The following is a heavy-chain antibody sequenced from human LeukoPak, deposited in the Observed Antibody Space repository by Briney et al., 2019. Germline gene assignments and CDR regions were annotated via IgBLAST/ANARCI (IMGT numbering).Heavy chain of an antibody. J-gene: IGHJ6*02. CDR3: ARQWGSIAARGGGYYYGMDV. D-gene: IGHD6-6*01. CDR2: AFYSGVS. CDR1: GGSISSGGYY. Sequence: PSETLSLTCTVSGGSISSGGYYWGWIRQPPGKGLEWIGSAFYSGVSYYNPSLKSRVIMSVDTSKNQFSLKLSSVTAADTAVYFCARQWGSIAARGGGYYYGMDVWGQGTTVTVSS. V-gene: IGHV4-39*01.